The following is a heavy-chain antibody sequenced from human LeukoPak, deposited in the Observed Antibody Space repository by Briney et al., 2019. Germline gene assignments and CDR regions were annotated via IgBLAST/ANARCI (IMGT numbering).Heavy chain of an antibody. CDR3: ARGQTDRGLGFDH. V-gene: IGHV4-30-4*01. D-gene: IGHD1-26*01. CDR2: NHYSGSN. Sequence: SQTLSLTCAVSGDSVSSGAYYWSWLRQPPGEGLEWIGYNHYSGSNSYNPSLDSRVSISVVTSKNEFSLKLSAVTAADPAVYYCARGQTDRGLGFDHWGQGILVTVSS. CDR1: GDSVSSGAYY. J-gene: IGHJ4*02.